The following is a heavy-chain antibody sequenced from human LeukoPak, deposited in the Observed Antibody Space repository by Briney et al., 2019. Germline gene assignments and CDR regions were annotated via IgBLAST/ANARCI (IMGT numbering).Heavy chain of an antibody. CDR3: AKGPGRYCSGGSCYSGN. D-gene: IGHD2-15*01. Sequence: GGSLRLSCAASGFTFSSYGMNWVRQAPGKGLEWVSYISSSSSTIYYADSVKGRFTISRDNSKNTLYLQMNSLRAEDTAVYYCAKGPGRYCSGGSCYSGNWGQGTLVTVSS. J-gene: IGHJ4*02. CDR2: ISSSSSTI. V-gene: IGHV3-48*01. CDR1: GFTFSSYG.